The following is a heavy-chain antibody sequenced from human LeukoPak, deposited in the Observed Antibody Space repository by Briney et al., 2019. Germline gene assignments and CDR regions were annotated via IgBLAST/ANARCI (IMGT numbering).Heavy chain of an antibody. CDR3: ARTIFWNGYYSREYYYGMDL. Sequence: SETLSHTCTVSGGSISGYYWTWIRQPPGKGLEWIAYISYSGNTNYSPSLKSRVTISVDTSKNQFSLQLSSVTAADTAVYYCARTIFWNGYYSREYYYGMDLWGQGTTVTVSS. CDR1: GGSISGYY. CDR2: ISYSGNT. D-gene: IGHD3-3*01. V-gene: IGHV4-59*01. J-gene: IGHJ6*02.